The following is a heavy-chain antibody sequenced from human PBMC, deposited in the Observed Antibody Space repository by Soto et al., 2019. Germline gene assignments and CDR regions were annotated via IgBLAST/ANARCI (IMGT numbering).Heavy chain of an antibody. Sequence: LSLTCVVYGGSLSGYYWSWIRQSPGKGLVWSGGLNHRGSTNYNPSLESRVTISVDTSKNQFSLKLPSMSAADSAVYLCDRGGGPDPFDYWGQRILVTVYS. CDR1: GGSLSGYY. CDR3: DRGGGPDPFDY. J-gene: IGHJ4*02. V-gene: IGHV4-34*01. D-gene: IGHD1-26*01. CDR2: LNHRGST.